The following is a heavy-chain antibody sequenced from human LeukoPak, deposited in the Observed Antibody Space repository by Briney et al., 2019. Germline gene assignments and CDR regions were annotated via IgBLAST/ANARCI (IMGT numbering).Heavy chain of an antibody. CDR2: ISSSSSYI. V-gene: IGHV3-21*01. CDR1: GFTFSSYS. D-gene: IGHD6-13*01. CDR3: ARDGGSSWYPFDY. Sequence: GGSLRLSCAASGFTFSSYSMNWVRQAPGKGLEWVSSISSSSSYIYYADSVKGRFTISRANAKNSLYLQMNSLRAEDTAVYYCARDGGSSWYPFDYWGQGTLVTVSS. J-gene: IGHJ4*02.